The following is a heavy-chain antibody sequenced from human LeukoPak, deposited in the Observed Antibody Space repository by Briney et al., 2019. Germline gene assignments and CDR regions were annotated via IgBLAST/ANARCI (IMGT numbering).Heavy chain of an antibody. Sequence: ASVKVSCKASGYTFTSYGISWVRQAPGQGLEWMGWISAYNGNTNYAQKLQGRVTMTTDTSTSTAYMELRSLSSVTAADTAVYYCARGVTGYSYGPGRWFDPWGQGTLVTVSS. CDR3: ARGVTGYSYGPGRWFDP. CDR1: GYTFTSYG. J-gene: IGHJ5*02. CDR2: ISAYNGNT. D-gene: IGHD5-18*01. V-gene: IGHV1-18*01.